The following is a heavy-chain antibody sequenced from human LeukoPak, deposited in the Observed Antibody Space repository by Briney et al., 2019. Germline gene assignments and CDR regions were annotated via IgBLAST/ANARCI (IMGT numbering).Heavy chain of an antibody. J-gene: IGHJ4*02. CDR2: ISTSGSDI. CDR3: STVRSGTY. CDR1: GFTFSSYE. Sequence: GGSLRLSCAASGFTFSSYEMKWVRQAPGKGLEWVSYISTSGSDIKYADSVKGRFTISRDNAKNSLYLQMNSLRAEDTAVYYCSTVRSGTYWGQGTLVTVSS. V-gene: IGHV3-48*03.